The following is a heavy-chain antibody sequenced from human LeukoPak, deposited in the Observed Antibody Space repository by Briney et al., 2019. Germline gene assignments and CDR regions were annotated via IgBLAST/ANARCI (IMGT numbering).Heavy chain of an antibody. CDR3: ARDTPRRGTHGGWFDP. D-gene: IGHD3-16*01. J-gene: IGHJ5*02. Sequence: SETLSLTCTVSGGSISSYYWSWIRQPPGKGLEWIGYIYYSGSTNYNPSLKSRVTISVDTSKNQFSLKLSSVTAADTAVYYCARDTPRRGTHGGWFDPWGQGTLVTVSS. CDR2: IYYSGST. V-gene: IGHV4-59*12. CDR1: GGSISSYY.